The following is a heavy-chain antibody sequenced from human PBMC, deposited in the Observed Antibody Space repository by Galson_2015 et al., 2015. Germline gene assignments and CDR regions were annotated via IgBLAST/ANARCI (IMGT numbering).Heavy chain of an antibody. CDR1: GYSFTTYW. Sequence: QSGAEVKKPGESLKTSCKGSGYSFTTYWIAWVRQVPGRGLEWMGVIYPGDSDTRYSPSIQGQVTISADKSISTAYLQWSSLKASDSAMYYCARRPAHYYGMDVWGQGTTVTVSS. D-gene: IGHD6-6*01. CDR3: ARRPAHYYGMDV. CDR2: IYPGDSDT. J-gene: IGHJ6*02. V-gene: IGHV5-51*03.